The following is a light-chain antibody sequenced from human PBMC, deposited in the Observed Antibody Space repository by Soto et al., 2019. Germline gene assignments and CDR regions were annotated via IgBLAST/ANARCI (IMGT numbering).Light chain of an antibody. CDR3: QQLNSYPLT. Sequence: DIQLTQSPSFLSSSVRERVTITCRASQDISDYLAWYQQRPGKAPKLLIYAASTLQSGVPSRFSGSGSGTEFTLTISSLQPEDFATYSCQQLNSYPLTFGGGTKVDIK. J-gene: IGKJ4*01. CDR1: QDISDY. V-gene: IGKV1-9*01. CDR2: AAS.